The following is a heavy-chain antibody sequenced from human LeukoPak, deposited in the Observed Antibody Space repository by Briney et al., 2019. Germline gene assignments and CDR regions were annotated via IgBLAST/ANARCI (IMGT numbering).Heavy chain of an antibody. J-gene: IGHJ4*02. CDR2: ISYAGNNK. D-gene: IGHD1-26*01. V-gene: IGHV3-30*18. CDR1: GFTFSSYS. Sequence: GGSLRLSCAASGFTFSSYSMNWVRQAPGKGLEWVAVISYAGNNKYYADSVKGRFTISRDNSKNTLYLQMNSLRAEDTAVYYCAKEDRGSYFDYWGQGTLVTVSS. CDR3: AKEDRGSYFDY.